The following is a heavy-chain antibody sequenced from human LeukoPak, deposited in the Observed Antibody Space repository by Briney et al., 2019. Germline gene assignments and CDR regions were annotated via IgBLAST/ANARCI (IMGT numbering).Heavy chain of an antibody. CDR2: ISGSGDTT. V-gene: IGHV3-23*01. CDR1: GFTFTNYA. CDR3: ALQHSGTWYADLDY. Sequence: PGRSLRLSCAASGFTFTNYAMTSVRQAPGKGLEWVSVISGSGDTTYYAGSVKGRFTISRDNSKNMLYLQMNTLRADDTAVYYCALQHSGTWYADLDYWGQGTLVTVSS. D-gene: IGHD6-13*01. J-gene: IGHJ4*02.